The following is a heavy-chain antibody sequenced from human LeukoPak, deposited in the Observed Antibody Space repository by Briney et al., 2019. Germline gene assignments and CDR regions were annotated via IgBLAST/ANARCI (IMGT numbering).Heavy chain of an antibody. D-gene: IGHD2-15*01. J-gene: IGHJ4*02. Sequence: GGSLRLSCAASGFNFNNAWLDWVRQTPGQGLEWVGQIKTNADGGTADYAAPVKGRFTISRDDSKNMLYLQMNSLKTEDTAVYYCTTRSPARYCSDGACYSSADYWGQGTLVTVSS. V-gene: IGHV3-15*07. CDR2: IKTNADGGTA. CDR1: GFNFNNAW. CDR3: TTRSPARYCSDGACYSSADY.